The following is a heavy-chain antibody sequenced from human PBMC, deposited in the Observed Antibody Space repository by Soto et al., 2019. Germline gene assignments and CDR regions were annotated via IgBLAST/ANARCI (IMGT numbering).Heavy chain of an antibody. CDR2: INNDATYR. D-gene: IGHD3-3*01. J-gene: IGHJ4*02. Sequence: PGGSLRLSCAGSGFTFSDYFITWIRQAPGKGLEWISYINNDATYRKYAGSVKGRFTVSRDNAKNSVFLQMNSLRPEDTALYYCGKGDTIFGVVDDWGPGTLVTVSS. CDR3: GKGDTIFGVVDD. V-gene: IGHV3-11*06. CDR1: GFTFSDYF.